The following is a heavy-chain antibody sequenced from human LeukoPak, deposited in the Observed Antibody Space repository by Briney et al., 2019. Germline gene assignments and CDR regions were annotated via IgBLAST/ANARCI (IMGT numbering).Heavy chain of an antibody. D-gene: IGHD4-23*01. Sequence: GGFLRLSCAASGFTFSSYWMHWVRQAPGKGLVWVSRINTDGSSTSYADSVKGRFTISGDNAKNTLYLQMNSLRAEDTAVYYCARVSTVVDDAFDIWGQGTMVTVSS. J-gene: IGHJ3*02. CDR1: GFTFSSYW. CDR3: ARVSTVVDDAFDI. CDR2: INTDGSST. V-gene: IGHV3-74*01.